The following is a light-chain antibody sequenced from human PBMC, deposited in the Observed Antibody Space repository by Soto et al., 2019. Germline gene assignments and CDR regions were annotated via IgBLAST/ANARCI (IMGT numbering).Light chain of an antibody. CDR1: QSVSSN. V-gene: IGKV3-15*01. Sequence: EIVMTQSPATLSVSPGERVTLSCRASQSVSSNLAWYQQKPGQAPRLLIYGASTRATGIPARFSGSGSGTEFTLTISSLQSEDFAVYYCQQYNNWPTWTFGQGTKVDI. J-gene: IGKJ1*01. CDR2: GAS. CDR3: QQYNNWPTWT.